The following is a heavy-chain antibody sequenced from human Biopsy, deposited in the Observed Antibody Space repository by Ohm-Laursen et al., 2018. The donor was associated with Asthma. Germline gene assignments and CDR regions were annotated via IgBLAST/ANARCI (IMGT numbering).Heavy chain of an antibody. J-gene: IGHJ4*02. CDR3: AREGVAGTHIED. Sequence: SLRLSCAVSRFTYEMHWVRQAPGKGLEWVAVISYDGSSLYYADSVKGRFTIPRDNSKNTLSLQMNSLTAEDTAVYYCAREGVAGTHIEDWGQGTLVTVSS. V-gene: IGHV3-30-3*01. CDR1: RFTYE. D-gene: IGHD6-19*01. CDR2: ISYDGSSL.